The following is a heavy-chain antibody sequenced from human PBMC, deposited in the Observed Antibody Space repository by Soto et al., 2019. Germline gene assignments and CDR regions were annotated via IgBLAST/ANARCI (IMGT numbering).Heavy chain of an antibody. D-gene: IGHD3-3*01. CDR1: GYTFSSYA. Sequence: ASVKVSCKASGYTFSSYAMNWVRQAPGQGLEWMGWINTNTGNPTYAQGFTGRFVFSLDTSVSTAYLQICSLKAEDTAVYYCARSRYDFWSGYSLGYYYGMDVWGQWTTVTVSS. J-gene: IGHJ6*02. V-gene: IGHV7-4-1*01. CDR3: ARSRYDFWSGYSLGYYYGMDV. CDR2: INTNTGNP.